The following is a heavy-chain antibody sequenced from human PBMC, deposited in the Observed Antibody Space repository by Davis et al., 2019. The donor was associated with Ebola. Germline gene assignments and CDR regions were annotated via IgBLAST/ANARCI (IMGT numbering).Heavy chain of an antibody. CDR2: INPSGGST. V-gene: IGHV1-46*01. CDR1: GYTFTSYY. J-gene: IGHJ4*02. D-gene: IGHD5-18*01. Sequence: ALVKVSCKASGYTFTSYYMHWVRQAPGQGLEWMGIINPSGGSTSYAQKFQGRVTMTRDTSTSTVYMELSSLRSEDTAVYYCARDTAMVGFDYWGQGTLVTVSS. CDR3: ARDTAMVGFDY.